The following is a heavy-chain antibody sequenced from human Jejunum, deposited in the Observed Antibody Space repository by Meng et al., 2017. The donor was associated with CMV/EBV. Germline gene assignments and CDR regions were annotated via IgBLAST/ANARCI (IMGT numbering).Heavy chain of an antibody. J-gene: IGHJ6*02. CDR3: AREQADYGYFFYGLGV. CDR1: FTFSSNW. V-gene: IGHV3-7*01. D-gene: IGHD4/OR15-4a*01. Sequence: FTFSSNWMSWVRQAPGKGLEWVANIKQDGSDKYYVDSVKGRFTISRDNSKNTVFLQMNSLRPEDTAIYYCAREQADYGYFFYGLGVWGQGTTVTVSS. CDR2: IKQDGSDK.